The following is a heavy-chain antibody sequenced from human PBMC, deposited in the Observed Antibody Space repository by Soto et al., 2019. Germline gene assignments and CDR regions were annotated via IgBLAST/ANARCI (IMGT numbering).Heavy chain of an antibody. CDR3: VRGGSNYAS. V-gene: IGHV3-7*01. J-gene: IGHJ5*02. D-gene: IGHD4-4*01. CDR2: IKPDESEK. CDR1: GFTFSDSW. Sequence: GGSLRLSCTASGFTFSDSWMTWVRQAPGKGLEWVARIKPDESEKKYADSVKGRFSISRDNAKNSMYLQMDSLRGEDTAVYYCVRGGSNYASWGQGSLVTVSS.